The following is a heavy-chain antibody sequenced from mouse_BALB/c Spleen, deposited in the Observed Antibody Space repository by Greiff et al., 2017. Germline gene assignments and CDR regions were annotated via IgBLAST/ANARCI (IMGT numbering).Heavy chain of an antibody. Sequence: EVQRVESGGGLVQPGGSRKLSCAASGFTFSSFGMHWVRQAPEKGLEWVAYISSGSSTIYYADTVKGRFTISRDNPKNTLFLQMTSLRSEDTAMYYCARDYDGYYVGWGQGTLVTVSA. J-gene: IGHJ3*01. V-gene: IGHV5-17*02. CDR1: GFTFSSFG. CDR2: ISSGSSTI. D-gene: IGHD2-3*01. CDR3: ARDYDGYYVG.